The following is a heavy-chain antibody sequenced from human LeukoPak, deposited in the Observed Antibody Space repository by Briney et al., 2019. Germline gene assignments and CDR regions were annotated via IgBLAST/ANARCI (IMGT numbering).Heavy chain of an antibody. D-gene: IGHD3-10*01. CDR3: ARGDGLYYYGSGSTRKNYYMDV. V-gene: IGHV1-2*02. CDR2: INPNSGGT. CDR1: GYTFTGYY. J-gene: IGHJ6*03. Sequence: ASVKVSCKASGYTFTGYYMHWVRQAPGQGLEWMGWINPNSGGTNYAQKFQGRVTMTRDTSISTAYMELSRLRSDDTAVYYCARGDGLYYYGSGSTRKNYYMDVWGKGTTVTISS.